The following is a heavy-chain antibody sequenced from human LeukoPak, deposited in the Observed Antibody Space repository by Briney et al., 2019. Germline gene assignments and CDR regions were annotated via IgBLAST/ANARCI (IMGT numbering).Heavy chain of an antibody. J-gene: IGHJ5*02. CDR1: GGSFSGYY. V-gene: IGHV4-34*01. CDR3: ARMGQFWSGYYNGWFDP. D-gene: IGHD3-3*01. CDR2: INHSGST. Sequence: SETLSFTCAVYGGSFSGYYWSWIRQPPGKGLEWIGEINHSGSTNYNPSLKSRVTISVDTSKNQFSLKLSSVTAADTAVYYCARMGQFWSGYYNGWFDPWGQGTLVTVSS.